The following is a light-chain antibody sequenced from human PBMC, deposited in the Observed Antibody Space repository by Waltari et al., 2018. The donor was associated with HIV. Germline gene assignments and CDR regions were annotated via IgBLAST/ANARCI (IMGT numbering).Light chain of an antibody. CDR3: QQYVRSPLT. V-gene: IGKV3-20*01. CDR1: QTVSASY. CDR2: GAS. J-gene: IGKJ4*01. Sequence: DIVLTQSPGTLSLSPGERATLSCRASQTVSASYLAWYQQKPGQAPRLLIYGASSRATGIPDRFSGSGSGTDFTLTISRLEPEDFAFYYCQQYVRSPLTFGGGTKVEIK.